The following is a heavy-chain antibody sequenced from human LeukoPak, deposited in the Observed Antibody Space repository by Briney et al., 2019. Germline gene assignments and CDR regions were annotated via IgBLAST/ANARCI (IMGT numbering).Heavy chain of an antibody. V-gene: IGHV3-23*01. CDR2: ISGSGGST. CDR3: ARRCYDSSGFDY. CDR1: GFTFSSYG. D-gene: IGHD3-22*01. J-gene: IGHJ4*02. Sequence: GRSLRLSCAASGFTFSSYGMHWVRQAPGKGLEWVSAISGSGGSTYYADSVKGRFTISRDNSKNTLYLQMNSLRAEDTAVYYCARRCYDSSGFDYWGQGTLVTVSS.